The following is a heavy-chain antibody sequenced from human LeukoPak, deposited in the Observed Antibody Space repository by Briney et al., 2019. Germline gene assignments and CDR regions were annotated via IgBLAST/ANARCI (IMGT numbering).Heavy chain of an antibody. CDR1: GFTFDDYA. Sequence: GGSLRLSCAASGFTFDDYAMHWVRQAPGKGLEWVSGISWNSGSIGYADSVKGRFTISRDSAKNSLYLQMNSLRAEDMALYYCAKDFFRGSGSYSSGDAFDIWGQGTMVTVSS. CDR2: ISWNSGSI. V-gene: IGHV3-9*03. CDR3: AKDFFRGSGSYSSGDAFDI. D-gene: IGHD1-26*01. J-gene: IGHJ3*02.